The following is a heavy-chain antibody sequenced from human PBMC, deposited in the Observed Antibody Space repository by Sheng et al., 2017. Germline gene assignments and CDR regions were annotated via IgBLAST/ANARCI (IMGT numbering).Heavy chain of an antibody. Sequence: QVQLQQWGAGLLKPSETLSLTCAVYGGSFSGYYWSWIRQPPGKGLEWIGEINHSGSTNYNPSLKSRVTISVDTSKNQFSLKLSSVTAADTAVYYCARLLYDSSGYYPEYFQHWARAPWSPSPQ. V-gene: IGHV4-34*01. D-gene: IGHD3-22*01. CDR1: GGSFSGYY. CDR3: ARLLYDSSGYYPEYFQH. CDR2: INHSGST. J-gene: IGHJ1*01.